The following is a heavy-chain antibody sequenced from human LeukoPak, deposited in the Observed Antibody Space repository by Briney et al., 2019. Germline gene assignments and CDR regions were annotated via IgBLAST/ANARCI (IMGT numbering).Heavy chain of an antibody. Sequence: ASVKVSCNASAGTFNSHVISWLRQAPAQGLEWLRGIIPIFGTANYAQKFQGRLTITTDESTSTAYMELSSLRSEDTAVYYCAAHYYDSSGYFDYWGQGTLVTVSS. CDR1: AGTFNSHV. CDR2: IIPIFGTA. D-gene: IGHD3-22*01. CDR3: AAHYYDSSGYFDY. J-gene: IGHJ4*02. V-gene: IGHV1-69*05.